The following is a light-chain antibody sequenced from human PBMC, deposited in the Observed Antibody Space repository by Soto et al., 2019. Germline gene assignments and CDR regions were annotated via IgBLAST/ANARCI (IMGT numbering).Light chain of an antibody. J-gene: IGLJ1*01. CDR3: CSYAGSSTYV. CDR1: TSEVGSYTL. Sequence: QSVLPQPASVSGSLGRSIPIPCTGTTSEVGSYTLVSWYQQHPGKAPKLRIYEVSKRPSGVSNRFSGSKSGNTASLTISWLQAEDEADYYCCSYAGSSTYVFGTGTKLTVL. V-gene: IGLV2-23*02. CDR2: EVS.